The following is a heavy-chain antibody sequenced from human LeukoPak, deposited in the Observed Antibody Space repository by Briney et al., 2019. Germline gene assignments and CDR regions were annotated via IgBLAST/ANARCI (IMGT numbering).Heavy chain of an antibody. D-gene: IGHD2/OR15-2a*01. J-gene: IGHJ4*02. CDR3: ARGRGFYDF. Sequence: GGSLRLSCEVSGFTFDAYAMHWVRQAAGMVLEWVSLITGDGGITYHADSVKGRFTISRDSSENSLYLQMNSLRNDDTAFYYCARGRGFYDFWGQGTLVTVSS. V-gene: IGHV3-43*02. CDR2: ITGDGGIT. CDR1: GFTFDAYA.